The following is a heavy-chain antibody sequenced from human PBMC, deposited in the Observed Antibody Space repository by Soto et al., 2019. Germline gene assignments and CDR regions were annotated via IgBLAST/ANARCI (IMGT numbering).Heavy chain of an antibody. J-gene: IGHJ4*02. CDR3: ARLGEWELLSGFDY. Sequence: PGGSLRLPCAASGFTFSSYAMHWVRQAPGKGLEWVAVISYDGSNKYYADSVKGRFTISRDNSKNTLYLQMNSLRAEDTAVYYCARLGEWELLSGFDYWGQGTLVTVSS. D-gene: IGHD1-26*01. CDR1: GFTFSSYA. V-gene: IGHV3-30-3*01. CDR2: ISYDGSNK.